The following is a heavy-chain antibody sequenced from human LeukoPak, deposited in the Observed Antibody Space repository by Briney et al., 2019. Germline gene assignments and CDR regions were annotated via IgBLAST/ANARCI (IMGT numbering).Heavy chain of an antibody. J-gene: IGHJ6*03. Sequence: GGSLRLSCAASGFTVSSNYVTWVRQAPGKGLEWVSVFYSGGGTYYAHSVKGRFTMSRDSSKNTLYLQMNSLRAEDTAVYYCARITRSAGPNYYMDVWGKGTTVTVSS. CDR1: GFTVSSNY. V-gene: IGHV3-53*01. CDR2: FYSGGGT. CDR3: ARITRSAGPNYYMDV. D-gene: IGHD2-2*01.